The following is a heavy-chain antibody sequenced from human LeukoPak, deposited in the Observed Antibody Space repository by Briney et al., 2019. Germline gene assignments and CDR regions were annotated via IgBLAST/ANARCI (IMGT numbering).Heavy chain of an antibody. CDR1: GYTFTSYG. D-gene: IGHD2-2*01. Sequence: ASVKVSCKASGYTFTSYGISWVRQAPGQGLEWMGWISAYNGNTNYAQKLQGRVTMTTDTSTSTAYMELRSLRSDDTAVYYCARDLGPYCSSTSCPPDYWGQGTLVTVSS. CDR3: ARDLGPYCSSTSCPPDY. V-gene: IGHV1-18*01. J-gene: IGHJ4*02. CDR2: ISAYNGNT.